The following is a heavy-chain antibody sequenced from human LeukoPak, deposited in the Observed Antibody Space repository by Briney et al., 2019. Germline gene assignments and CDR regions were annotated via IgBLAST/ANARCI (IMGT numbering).Heavy chain of an antibody. CDR3: AKGRRVTTVPGTGLAEYFQV. D-gene: IGHD6-19*01. Sequence: GSLRLSCAASGFTFSSHAMGWVRQAPGKGLEWVSGTSGSGGSTYYVDSVKGRFTISRDNSKNTLYLQMNSLRAEDMAVYYCAKGRRVTTVPGTGLAEYFQVWGQGTLVTVSP. V-gene: IGHV3-23*01. CDR1: GFTFSSHA. J-gene: IGHJ1*01. CDR2: TSGSGGST.